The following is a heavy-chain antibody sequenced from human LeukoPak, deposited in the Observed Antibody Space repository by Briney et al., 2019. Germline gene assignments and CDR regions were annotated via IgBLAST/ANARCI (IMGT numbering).Heavy chain of an antibody. CDR3: ARLIVEMATISLIDY. V-gene: IGHV5-51*01. D-gene: IGHD5-24*01. CDR2: IYPGDSDT. CDR1: GYSLTSYW. J-gene: IGHJ4*02. Sequence: GESLKISCKGSGYSLTSYWIGWVRQMPGKGLEWMGIIYPGDSDTRYSPSFQGQVTISADKSISTAYLQWSSLKASDTAMYYCARLIVEMATISLIDYWGQGTLVTVSS.